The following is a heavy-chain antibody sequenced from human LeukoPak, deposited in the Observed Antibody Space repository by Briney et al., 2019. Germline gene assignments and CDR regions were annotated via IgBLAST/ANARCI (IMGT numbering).Heavy chain of an antibody. CDR2: ISSGSGSI. CDR1: GLTFSSYR. V-gene: IGHV3-48*02. CDR3: ARGRYFGSGTSYLDFDY. J-gene: IGHJ4*02. Sequence: GGSLRLSCAASGLTFSSYRMNWVRQAPGKGLEWVSYISSGSGSIYYADSVKGRFTISRDNAKNSLYLQMNSLRDEDTAVYYCARGRYFGSGTSYLDFDYWGQGTLVTVSS. D-gene: IGHD3-10*01.